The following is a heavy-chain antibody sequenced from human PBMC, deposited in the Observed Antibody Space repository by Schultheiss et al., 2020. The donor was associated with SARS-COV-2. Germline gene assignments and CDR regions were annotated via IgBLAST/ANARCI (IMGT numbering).Heavy chain of an antibody. CDR1: GYSISSGYY. Sequence: SQTLSLTCAVSGYSISSGYYWSWIRQPPGKGLEWIGEINHSGSTKYNPSLKSRVTLSVDTSKRQFSLKLSSVTAADTAVYYCARDRGVVAATRCDAFDIWGQGTMVTVSS. J-gene: IGHJ3*02. CDR3: ARDRGVVAATRCDAFDI. CDR2: INHSGST. V-gene: IGHV4-38-2*02. D-gene: IGHD2-15*01.